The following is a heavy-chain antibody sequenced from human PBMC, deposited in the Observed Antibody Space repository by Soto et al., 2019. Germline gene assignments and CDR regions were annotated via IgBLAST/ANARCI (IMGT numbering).Heavy chain of an antibody. Sequence: EVQLLESGGGLVQPGGSLRLSCVASGFTFSIYAMNWVRQAPGKGLEWVSTISAVGGSTYYADSMKGRFTISRDNSKNTLDLQMNSLRAQDTAIYYCARDSDRKGWGSSTLDIWGQGTMVTVSS. V-gene: IGHV3-23*01. J-gene: IGHJ3*02. CDR1: GFTFSIYA. CDR3: ARDSDRKGWGSSTLDI. D-gene: IGHD7-27*01. CDR2: ISAVGGST.